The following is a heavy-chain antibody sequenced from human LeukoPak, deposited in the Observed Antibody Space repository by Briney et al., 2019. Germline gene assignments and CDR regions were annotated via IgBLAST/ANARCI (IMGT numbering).Heavy chain of an antibody. J-gene: IGHJ4*02. D-gene: IGHD4-17*01. CDR2: ISGSGSST. Sequence: GGSLRLSCAASGFTFSSYAMSWVRQAPGKGLEWVSAISGSGSSTYYADSVKGRFTISRDSSKNTLYLRMNSLRADDTAVYYCTRDPTVTTSDCWGQGTLVTVSS. V-gene: IGHV3-23*01. CDR3: TRDPTVTTSDC. CDR1: GFTFSSYA.